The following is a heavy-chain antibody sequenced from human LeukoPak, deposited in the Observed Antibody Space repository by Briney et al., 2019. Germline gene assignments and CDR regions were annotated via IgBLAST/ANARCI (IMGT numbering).Heavy chain of an antibody. V-gene: IGHV1-46*01. CDR1: GYTFTSYY. CDR2: INPSGGST. D-gene: IGHD2-15*01. CDR3: ARDNGYCSGGSCPQVYGMDV. J-gene: IGHJ6*02. Sequence: ASVNVSCKASGYTFTSYYMHWVRQAPGQGLEWMGIINPSGGSTSYAQKFQGRVTMTRDTSTSTVYMELSSLRSEDTAVYYCARDNGYCSGGSCPQVYGMDVWGQGTTVTVSS.